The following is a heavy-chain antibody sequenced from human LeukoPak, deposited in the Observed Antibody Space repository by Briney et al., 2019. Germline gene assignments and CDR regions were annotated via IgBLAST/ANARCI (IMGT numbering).Heavy chain of an antibody. Sequence: GGSLRLSCAASGFTVSNNYMSWVRQAPGKGLEWVSYISGSSSVIYYADSVKGRLTVSRDNAKNSLYLQMNSLRDEDTAVYYCARGVMGFDYWGQGTLVTVSS. V-gene: IGHV3-48*02. CDR3: ARGVMGFDY. CDR2: ISGSSSVI. J-gene: IGHJ4*02. D-gene: IGHD3-16*01. CDR1: GFTVSNNY.